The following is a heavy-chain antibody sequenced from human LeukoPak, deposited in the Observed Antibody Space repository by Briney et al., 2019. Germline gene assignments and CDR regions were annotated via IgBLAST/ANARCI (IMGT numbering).Heavy chain of an antibody. CDR2: ISGSGGST. Sequence: PGRSLRLSCAASGFTFSSYTMHWVRQAPGKGLEWVSAISGSGGSTYYADSVKGRFTISRDNSKNTLYLQMNTLRAEDTAVYYCAKGSWPNDYWGQGTLVTVSS. CDR3: AKGSWPNDY. J-gene: IGHJ4*02. CDR1: GFTFSSYT. V-gene: IGHV3-23*01. D-gene: IGHD5-12*01.